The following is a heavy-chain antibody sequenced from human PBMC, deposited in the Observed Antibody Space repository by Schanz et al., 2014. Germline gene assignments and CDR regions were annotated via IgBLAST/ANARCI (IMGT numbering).Heavy chain of an antibody. CDR2: INTADTT. CDR3: ARVRAYDYGAEAHGMDV. J-gene: IGHJ6*02. CDR1: GFTLSSYA. Sequence: DVQLAESGGGLVQPGGSLRLSCAASGFTLSSYALSWVRQSPGKGLEWVSAINTADTTYYADSVKGRFTVSRDNSKNTVYLHMNSLRDEDTAVYYCARVRAYDYGAEAHGMDVWGQGTTVIVSS. V-gene: IGHV3-23*04. D-gene: IGHD4-17*01.